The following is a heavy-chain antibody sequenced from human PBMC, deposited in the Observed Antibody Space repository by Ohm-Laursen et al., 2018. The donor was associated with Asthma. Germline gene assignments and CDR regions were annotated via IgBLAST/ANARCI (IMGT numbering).Heavy chain of an antibody. CDR2: ISTSGTYT. D-gene: IGHD4-23*01. CDR1: GFTFSGYY. Sequence: SLRLSCAASGFTFSGYYMTWIRQAPGKGLEWVAYISTSGTYTNYADSVKGRFTISRDNAKNSLYLQVNSLGAEDTAVYYCARERDNGGKGGYFDFWGQGTLVTVSS. J-gene: IGHJ4*02. CDR3: ARERDNGGKGGYFDF. V-gene: IGHV3-11*06.